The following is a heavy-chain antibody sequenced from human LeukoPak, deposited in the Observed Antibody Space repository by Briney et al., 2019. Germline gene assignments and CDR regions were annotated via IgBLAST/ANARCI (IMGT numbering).Heavy chain of an antibody. V-gene: IGHV3-23*01. J-gene: IGHJ4*02. CDR2: ISGGGGST. CDR1: GFTFSSYA. Sequence: GGSLRLSCAASGFTFSSYAMSWVRQAPGKGLEWVSTISGGGGSTYYANSVKGRFTISRDNSKNTLYLQVNSLRAEDTAVYYCAKGGKWDVTPFDYWGQGTLVTVSS. D-gene: IGHD1-26*01. CDR3: AKGGKWDVTPFDY.